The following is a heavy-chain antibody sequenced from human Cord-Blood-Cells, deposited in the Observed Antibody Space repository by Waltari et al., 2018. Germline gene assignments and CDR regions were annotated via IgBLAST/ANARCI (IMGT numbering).Heavy chain of an antibody. Sequence: EVQLVESGGGLVKPGGSLRLSCAASGFTFSNAWMSWVRQAPGKGLEWVGRIKSKTVCGTTDYAAPVKGRFTISRDDSKNTLYLQMNSLKTEDTAVYYCTTEGGGYCSSTSCYDAFDIWGQGTMVTVSS. CDR2: IKSKTVCGTT. J-gene: IGHJ3*02. CDR3: TTEGGGYCSSTSCYDAFDI. CDR1: GFTFSNAW. D-gene: IGHD2-2*01. V-gene: IGHV3-15*01.